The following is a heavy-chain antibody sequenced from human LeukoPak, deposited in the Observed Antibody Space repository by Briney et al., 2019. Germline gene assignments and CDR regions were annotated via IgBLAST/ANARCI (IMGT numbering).Heavy chain of an antibody. CDR1: GFIVSDFD. D-gene: IGHD3-3*01. J-gene: IGHJ5*02. V-gene: IGHV3-21*01. CDR3: ARGNYDFAYDP. CDR2: LSTSGSYI. Sequence: GGPLRLSCAASGFIVSDFDMNWVRQAPGKGLEWVSYLSTSGSYIHYAESVKGRFTISRDAGNNSLYLQLDSLTVEDTAVYFCARGNYDFAYDPWGQGTLVTVSS.